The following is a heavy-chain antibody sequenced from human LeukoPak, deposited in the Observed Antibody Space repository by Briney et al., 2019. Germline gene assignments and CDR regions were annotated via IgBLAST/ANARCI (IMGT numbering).Heavy chain of an antibody. V-gene: IGHV4-39*01. Sequence: PSKTLSLTCTVSGGSISSSSYYWGWIRQPPGKGLEWIGSIYYSRSTYYNPSLKSRVTISVDTSKNQFSLKLSSVTAADTAVYYCARGHEYSSSSKDYWGQGTLVTVSS. CDR2: IYYSRST. J-gene: IGHJ4*02. CDR3: ARGHEYSSSSKDY. CDR1: GGSISSSSYY. D-gene: IGHD6-6*01.